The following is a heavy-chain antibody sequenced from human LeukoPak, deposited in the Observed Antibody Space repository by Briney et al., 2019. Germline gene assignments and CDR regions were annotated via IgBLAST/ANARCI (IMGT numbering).Heavy chain of an antibody. CDR2: IYYSGST. CDR1: GGSISSSSYY. D-gene: IGHD3-22*01. CDR3: ARDLAVLGYFHFDY. V-gene: IGHV4-39*02. J-gene: IGHJ4*02. Sequence: SETLSLTCTVSGGSISSSSYYWGWIRQPPGKGLEWIGSIYYSGSTYYNPSLKSRVTISVDTSKNQFSLKLSSVTAADTAVYYCARDLAVLGYFHFDYWGQGTLVTVSS.